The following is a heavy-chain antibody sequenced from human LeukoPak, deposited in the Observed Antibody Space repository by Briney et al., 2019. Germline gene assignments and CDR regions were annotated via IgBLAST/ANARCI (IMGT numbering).Heavy chain of an antibody. Sequence: GGSLRLSCAASGFTFDDYAIYWVRQGPGKGLEWVSLISGDGGSIYYADSVKGRFTISRDNGKNSLYLQMNSLRTEDTALYYCAEEDYSSSWYALDYWGQGTLVTVSS. CDR1: GFTFDDYA. J-gene: IGHJ4*02. CDR2: ISGDGGSI. V-gene: IGHV3-43*02. CDR3: AEEDYSSSWYALDY. D-gene: IGHD6-13*01.